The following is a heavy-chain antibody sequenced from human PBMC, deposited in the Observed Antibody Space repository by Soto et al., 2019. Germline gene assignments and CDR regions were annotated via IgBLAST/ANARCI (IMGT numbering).Heavy chain of an antibody. CDR3: ARWARDYGDHHGGNLFAP. D-gene: IGHD4-17*01. CDR1: GGSFSGYY. J-gene: IGHJ5*02. Sequence: SENLSLTCAVYGGSFSGYYWSWIRQPPGKGLEWIGEINHSGSTNYNPSLKSRVTISVDTSKNQFSLKLSSVTAADTAVYYCARWARDYGDHHGGNLFAPWGQGTLVTVSS. CDR2: INHSGST. V-gene: IGHV4-34*01.